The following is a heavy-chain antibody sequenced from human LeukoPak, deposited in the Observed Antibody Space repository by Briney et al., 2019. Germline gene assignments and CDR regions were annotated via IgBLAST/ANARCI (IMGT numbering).Heavy chain of an antibody. Sequence: PGGSLRLSCAASGFTFSSYAMSWVRQAPGKGLEWVSAISGSGGSTYYADSVKGRFTISRDNSKNTLYLQMNSLRAEDTAVYYCAKRLRPYFDWLPTNYWGQGTLVTVSS. J-gene: IGHJ4*02. V-gene: IGHV3-23*01. D-gene: IGHD3-9*01. CDR2: ISGSGGST. CDR3: AKRLRPYFDWLPTNY. CDR1: GFTFSSYA.